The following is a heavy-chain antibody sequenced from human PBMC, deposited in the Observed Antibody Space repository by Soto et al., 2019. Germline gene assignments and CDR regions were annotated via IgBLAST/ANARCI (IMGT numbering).Heavy chain of an antibody. Sequence: PGGSLRLSCAASDFDFSSYGIHWVRQAPGKGLEWVAASSYDGRETFYADSAKGRFTVSKEMSKDTAFLQMNALRHEDTAVYFCARDSGWPILNFDNWRQGTPVTVSS. CDR1: DFDFSSYG. CDR3: ARDSGWPILNFDN. V-gene: IGHV3-30*03. J-gene: IGHJ4*02. CDR2: SSYDGRET. D-gene: IGHD3-10*01.